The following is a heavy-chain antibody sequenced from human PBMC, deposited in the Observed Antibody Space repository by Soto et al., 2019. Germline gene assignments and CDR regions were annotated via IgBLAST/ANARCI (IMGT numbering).Heavy chain of an antibody. CDR2: INHSGST. Sequence: SETLSLTCAISGGSFSANHWSWIRQSPGQGLEWIGEINHSGSTNYNPSLKSRVTISVDTSKNQFSLKLSSVTAADTAVYYCARGCDYDILTGYSVYSNWFDPWGQGTLVTVSS. CDR1: GGSFSANH. J-gene: IGHJ5*02. CDR3: ARGCDYDILTGYSVYSNWFDP. D-gene: IGHD3-9*01. V-gene: IGHV4-34*01.